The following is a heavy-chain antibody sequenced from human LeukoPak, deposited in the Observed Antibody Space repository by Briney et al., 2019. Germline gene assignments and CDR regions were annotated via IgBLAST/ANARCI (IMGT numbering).Heavy chain of an antibody. CDR1: GFTFSSYS. Sequence: GGSLRLSCAASGFTFSSYSMNWVRLAPGNGLEWVSSISSSSSYIYYADSVKGRFTISRDNAKNSLYLQMNSLRAEDTAVYYCARGGGSYHPFDSWGQGTLVTVSS. CDR3: ARGGGSYHPFDS. V-gene: IGHV3-21*01. D-gene: IGHD1-26*01. CDR2: ISSSSSYI. J-gene: IGHJ4*02.